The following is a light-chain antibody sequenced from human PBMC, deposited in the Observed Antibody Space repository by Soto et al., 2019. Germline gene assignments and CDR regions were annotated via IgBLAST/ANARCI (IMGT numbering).Light chain of an antibody. CDR2: GSS. V-gene: IGKV3-20*01. CDR3: QQYGSSPPYT. J-gene: IGKJ2*01. Sequence: EIILTQSPGILSLSPGERATLSCRASQSISSSYIAWYQQRPGQAPRLLIYGSSNRATGIPDRFSASGSKTDVTLTISRLEPEDFAVYYCQQYGSSPPYTFGHGTKLEIK. CDR1: QSISSSY.